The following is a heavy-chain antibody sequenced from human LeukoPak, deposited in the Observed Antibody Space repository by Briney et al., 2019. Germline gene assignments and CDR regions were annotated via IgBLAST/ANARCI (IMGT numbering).Heavy chain of an antibody. J-gene: IGHJ4*02. V-gene: IGHV3-23*01. CDR2: ISGSSSHT. D-gene: IGHD3-3*01. CDR1: GFTFSIYA. CDR3: AKEHDYSNAAPEWGFDS. Sequence: GGSLRLSCAASGFTFSIYAMSWVRQAPGKGLEWVSGISGSSSHTMDADSVRGCFTISRDNTRNTLYLHMNSLRAEDTALYYCAKEHDYSNAAPEWGFDSWGQGTLVTVSS.